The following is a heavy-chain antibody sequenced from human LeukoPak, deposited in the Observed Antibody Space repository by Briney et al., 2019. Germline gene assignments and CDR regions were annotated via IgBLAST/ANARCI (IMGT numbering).Heavy chain of an antibody. CDR3: AIRYSGSYSDY. Sequence: ESLKISCKGTGYSFTTYWIGWVRQTPGKGLEWMGIIYPGDSDTRYSPSFQGQVTISADKSISTAYLQWSSLKASDTAMYYCAIRYSGSYSDYWGQGTLVTVSS. D-gene: IGHD1-26*01. V-gene: IGHV5-51*01. CDR2: IYPGDSDT. CDR1: GYSFTTYW. J-gene: IGHJ4*02.